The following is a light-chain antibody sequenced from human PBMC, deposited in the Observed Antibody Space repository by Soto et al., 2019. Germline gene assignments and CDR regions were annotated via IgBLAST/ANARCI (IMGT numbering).Light chain of an antibody. CDR2: DVS. V-gene: IGKV1-9*01. CDR3: QQFDSYPLT. Sequence: DIQLTQSPSFLSASVGDRVTITCRASQGIGSYFAWYQLKPWNAPKLLIYDVSTLQSGVASRFSGSGSGTEFTLTISSLQTEDFATYFCQQFDSYPLTFGGGTKVEIK. CDR1: QGIGSY. J-gene: IGKJ4*01.